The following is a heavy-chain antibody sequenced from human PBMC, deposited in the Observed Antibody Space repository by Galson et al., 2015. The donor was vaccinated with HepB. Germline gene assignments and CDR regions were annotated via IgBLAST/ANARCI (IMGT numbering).Heavy chain of an antibody. V-gene: IGHV3-9*01. CDR1: GFTFDDYA. Sequence: SLRLSCAASGFTFDDYAMHWVRQAPGKGLEWVSGISWNSGSIGYADSVKGRFTISRDNAKNSLYLQMNSLRAEDTALYYCAKDGRGSNFWSGHMDVWGKGTTVTVSS. CDR3: AKDGRGSNFWSGHMDV. CDR2: ISWNSGSI. J-gene: IGHJ6*03. D-gene: IGHD3-3*01.